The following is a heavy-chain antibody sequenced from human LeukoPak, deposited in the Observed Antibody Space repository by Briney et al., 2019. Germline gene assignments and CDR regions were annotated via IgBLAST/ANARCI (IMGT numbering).Heavy chain of an antibody. Sequence: GGSLRLSCAACGFTFSRCAMSWVRQAPGKGLEWVSTISGSGGSTYYADSVKGRFTISRDNSKNTLYLQLNSLRAEDTAIYYCAKASDSAAAGARDWFDPWGQGTMVTVSS. V-gene: IGHV3-23*01. CDR2: ISGSGGST. J-gene: IGHJ5*02. CDR1: GFTFSRCA. D-gene: IGHD6-13*01. CDR3: AKASDSAAAGARDWFDP.